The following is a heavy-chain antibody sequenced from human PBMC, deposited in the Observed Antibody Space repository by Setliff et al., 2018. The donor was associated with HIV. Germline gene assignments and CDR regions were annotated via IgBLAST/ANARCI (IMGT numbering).Heavy chain of an antibody. CDR3: ASRVYYYDSNNFLREEGFDP. D-gene: IGHD3-22*01. CDR2: TNHSGST. CDR1: GGSFSGYY. J-gene: IGHJ5*02. V-gene: IGHV4-34*01. Sequence: PSETLSLTCAVYGGSFSGYYWSWIRQPPGKGLEWIGETNHSGSTNYNPSLKSRVTISVDTSKNQFSLNLTSVTAADSAVYYCASRVYYYDSNNFLREEGFDPWGQGTLVTVSS.